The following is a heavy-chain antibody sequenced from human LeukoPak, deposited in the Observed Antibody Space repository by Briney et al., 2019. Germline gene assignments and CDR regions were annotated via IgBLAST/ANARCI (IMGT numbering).Heavy chain of an antibody. D-gene: IGHD6-13*01. V-gene: IGHV3-30*18. Sequence: PGGSLRLSCAASGFTFSSYGMHWVRQAPGKGLEWVAVISYDGSNKYYADSVKGRFTISRDNSKNTLYLQMNSLRAEDTAVYYCAKAQEAHSSSWYLNYYYGMDVWGQGTTVTVSS. CDR2: ISYDGSNK. CDR1: GFTFSSYG. CDR3: AKAQEAHSSSWYLNYYYGMDV. J-gene: IGHJ6*02.